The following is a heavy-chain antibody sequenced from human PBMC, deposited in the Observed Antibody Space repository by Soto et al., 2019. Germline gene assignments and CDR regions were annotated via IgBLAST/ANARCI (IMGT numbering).Heavy chain of an antibody. Sequence: ASVKVSCKASGYTFTSYDINWVRQATGQGLEWMGWMNPNSGNTGYAQKFQGRVTMTRNTSISTAYMELSSLRSEDTAVYYCARGPSYYDYIWGSYRSAPFDYWGQGTLVTVPQ. CDR2: MNPNSGNT. V-gene: IGHV1-8*01. CDR1: GYTFTSYD. D-gene: IGHD3-16*02. J-gene: IGHJ4*02. CDR3: ARGPSYYDYIWGSYRSAPFDY.